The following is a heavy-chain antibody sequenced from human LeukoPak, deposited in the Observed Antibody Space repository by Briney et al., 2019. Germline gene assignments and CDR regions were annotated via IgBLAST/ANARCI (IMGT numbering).Heavy chain of an antibody. D-gene: IGHD6-13*01. CDR2: IKADGSEI. V-gene: IGHV3-7*03. J-gene: IGHJ4*02. CDR1: GFTFSSYA. CDR3: AGVPGSSWTFDY. Sequence: GGSLRLSCAASGFTFSSYAMSWVRQAPGRGLEWVATIKADGSEIYYVDSVKGRFTISRDNADNSLYLQMHSLRADDTAIYYCAGVPGSSWTFDYWGQGTLVTVSS.